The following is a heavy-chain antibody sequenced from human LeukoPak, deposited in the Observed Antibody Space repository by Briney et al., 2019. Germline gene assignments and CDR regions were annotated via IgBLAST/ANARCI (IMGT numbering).Heavy chain of an antibody. Sequence: PGGSLRLSCAASGLTFSRYWMHWVRQAPGKGLVWVSRINPDEITTHYADSVKGRFTISRDNAKGTLYLHLSSLRADDTAVYYCARDNGAGGDSWGQGTLVTVSS. CDR3: ARDNGAGGDS. CDR1: GLTFSRYW. CDR2: INPDEITT. D-gene: IGHD4-17*01. V-gene: IGHV3-74*01. J-gene: IGHJ4*02.